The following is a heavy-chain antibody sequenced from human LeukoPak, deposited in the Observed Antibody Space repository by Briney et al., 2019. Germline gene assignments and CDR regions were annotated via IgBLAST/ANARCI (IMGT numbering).Heavy chain of an antibody. J-gene: IGHJ4*02. Sequence: SETLSLTCTVSGGSISSYYWSWIRQPAGKGLEWIGRIYTSGSTNYNPSLKSRVTMSVDTSKNQFSLKLSSVTAADTAVYYCARLAGSGSHYDFDYWGQGTLVTVSS. CDR1: GGSISSYY. V-gene: IGHV4-4*07. CDR3: ARLAGSGSHYDFDY. D-gene: IGHD3-10*01. CDR2: IYTSGST.